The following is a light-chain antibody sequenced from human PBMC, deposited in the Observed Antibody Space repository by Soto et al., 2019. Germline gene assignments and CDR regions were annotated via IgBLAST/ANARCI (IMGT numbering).Light chain of an antibody. J-gene: IGKJ4*01. V-gene: IGKV3-20*01. CDR3: QQSGSSPLT. CDR1: QSVSTSS. Sequence: EVVLTQSPGTLSLSPGERATLSCRASQSVSTSSLAWYQQNPGQAPILLIYGASSWATGLPDRFSGSGSGTDFTLTISRLQPEDFAVYYCQQSGSSPLTFGGGTKVEIK. CDR2: GAS.